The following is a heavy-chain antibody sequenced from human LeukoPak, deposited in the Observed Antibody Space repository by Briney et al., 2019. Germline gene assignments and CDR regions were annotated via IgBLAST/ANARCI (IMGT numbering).Heavy chain of an antibody. Sequence: PGGSLRLSCAASGFTFSSYAMHWVRQAPGKGLEWVAVISYDGSNKYYADSVKGRFTISRDNSKNTLYLQMNSLRAEDTAVYHCARDPTYYYDSSYFDYWGQGTLVTVSS. CDR2: ISYDGSNK. J-gene: IGHJ4*02. D-gene: IGHD3-22*01. V-gene: IGHV3-30*04. CDR1: GFTFSSYA. CDR3: ARDPTYYYDSSYFDY.